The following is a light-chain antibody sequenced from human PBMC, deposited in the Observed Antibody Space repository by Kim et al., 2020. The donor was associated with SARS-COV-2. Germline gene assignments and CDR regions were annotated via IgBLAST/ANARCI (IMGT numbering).Light chain of an antibody. CDR1: NIGSKS. CDR3: QVWDSSSDLLV. Sequence: APGKTAWIPCVGNNIGSKSVHWYQQKPGPAPVLVIYYDSDRPSGIPERFSGSNSGNTATLTISRVEAGDVADYYCQVWDSSSDLLVFGGGTQLTVL. CDR2: YDS. V-gene: IGLV3-21*04. J-gene: IGLJ2*01.